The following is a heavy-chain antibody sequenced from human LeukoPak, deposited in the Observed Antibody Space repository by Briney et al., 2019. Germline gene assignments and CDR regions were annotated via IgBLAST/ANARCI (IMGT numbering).Heavy chain of an antibody. D-gene: IGHD5-18*01. CDR1: GGSISSYY. J-gene: IGHJ5*02. V-gene: IGHV4-59*08. CDR3: ARLDVDTAMARWFDP. Sequence: SETLSLTCTVSGGSISSYYWSWIRQPPGKGLEWIGYIYYSGSTNYNPSLKSRVTISVDTSKNQFSLKLSSVTAADTAVYYCARLDVDTAMARWFDPWGQGTLVTVSS. CDR2: IYYSGST.